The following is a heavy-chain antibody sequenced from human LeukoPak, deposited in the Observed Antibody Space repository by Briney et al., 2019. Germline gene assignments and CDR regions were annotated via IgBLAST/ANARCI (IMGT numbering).Heavy chain of an antibody. D-gene: IGHD2-2*01. CDR3: ARDLCSVEPAAPCYYFDY. Sequence: ASVKVSCKASGYTLSRYGISWVRQAPGQGLEWMGWSSAYNENTNSALKVQGRVTMTTDTSTSTAYMELRSLRSDDTAAYYCARDLCSVEPAAPCYYFDYWGQGTLVTVSS. V-gene: IGHV1-18*01. J-gene: IGHJ4*02. CDR1: GYTLSRYG. CDR2: SSAYNENT.